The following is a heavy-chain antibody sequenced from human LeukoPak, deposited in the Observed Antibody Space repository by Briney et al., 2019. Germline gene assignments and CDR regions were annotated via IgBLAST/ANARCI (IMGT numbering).Heavy chain of an antibody. CDR2: INPRYGSA. CDR3: AREEARDSSTGYYFDY. V-gene: IGHV1-46*01. D-gene: IGHD5-24*01. CDR1: GYTFSNYH. Sequence: ASVKVSCKASGYTFSNYHIHWVRQAPGQGIEWMGIINPRYGSATYAQKFQGRVTMTRDMSTSTVHMELSSLRSDDTAVSYCAREEARDSSTGYYFDYWGQGTLLTVSS. J-gene: IGHJ4*02.